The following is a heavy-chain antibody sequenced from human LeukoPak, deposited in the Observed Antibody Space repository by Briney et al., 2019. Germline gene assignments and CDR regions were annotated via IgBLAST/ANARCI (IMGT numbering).Heavy chain of an antibody. V-gene: IGHV4-59*11. CDR3: GRDALVGYFSYYYLDV. J-gene: IGHJ6*03. CDR1: GGSISSHY. Sequence: PSETLSLTCTVSGGSISSHYWTWIRQSPVKGLEWIGDISNSGSTSYNPSLKGRVTISIDTSKNQFSLKLSSVTAADTAVYYCGRDALVGYFSYYYLDVWGKGTTVTVSS. CDR2: ISNSGST. D-gene: IGHD2-15*01.